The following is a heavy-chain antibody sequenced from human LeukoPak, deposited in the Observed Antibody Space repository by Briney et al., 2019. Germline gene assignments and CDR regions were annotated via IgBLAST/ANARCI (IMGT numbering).Heavy chain of an antibody. CDR2: IFYSGST. J-gene: IGHJ3*02. CDR1: GDSMSSYY. CDR3: ARGPGGGSYSDDFDI. D-gene: IGHD1-26*01. Sequence: SETLSLTCTVSGDSMSSYYWSWIRQPPGKGLEWIAYIFYSGSTSYNPSLKSRVAISMNTSRNQFSLKLSSVTAADTAVYYCARGPGGGSYSDDFDIWGQGTMVTVSS. V-gene: IGHV4-59*01.